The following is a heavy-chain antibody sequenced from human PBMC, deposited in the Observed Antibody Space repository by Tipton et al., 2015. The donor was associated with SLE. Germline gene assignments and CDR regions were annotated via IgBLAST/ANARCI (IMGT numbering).Heavy chain of an antibody. CDR1: RFTFSSYA. CDR3: AKELDFWSGYCY. D-gene: IGHD3-3*01. J-gene: IGHJ4*02. Sequence: SLRLSCAASRFTFSSYAMTWVRQAPGKGLEWVSAISGSGGSTYYADSVKGRFTISRDNFKNTLYLQMNSLRAEDTAVYYCAKELDFWSGYCYWGQGTLVTVSS. V-gene: IGHV3-23*01. CDR2: ISGSGGST.